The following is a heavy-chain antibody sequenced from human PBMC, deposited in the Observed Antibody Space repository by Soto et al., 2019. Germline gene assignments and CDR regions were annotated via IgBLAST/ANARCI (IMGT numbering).Heavy chain of an antibody. CDR3: AMGGRQWLVTSDFNY. Sequence: GGSLRLSCAASGFTFDDYAMHWVRQAPGKGLEWVSGISWNSGSIGYADSVKGRFTISRDSSKNTVSLEMTSLRAEDTAVYYCAMGGRQWLVTSDFNYWGQGALVTVSS. J-gene: IGHJ4*02. D-gene: IGHD6-19*01. V-gene: IGHV3-9*01. CDR2: ISWNSGSI. CDR1: GFTFDDYA.